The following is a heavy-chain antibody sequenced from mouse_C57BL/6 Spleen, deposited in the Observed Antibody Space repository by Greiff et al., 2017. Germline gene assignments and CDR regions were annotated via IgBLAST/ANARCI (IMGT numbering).Heavy chain of an antibody. Sequence: QVQLQQSGAELMKPGASVKLSCKATGYTFTGYWIEWVKQRPGHGLEWIGEILPGRGSTNYNEKFKGKATFTADTSSNTAYMQLSSLTTEDSAIYYCARSYDYDLYAMDYWGQGTSVTVSS. J-gene: IGHJ4*01. D-gene: IGHD2-4*01. CDR3: ARSYDYDLYAMDY. CDR1: GYTFTGYW. V-gene: IGHV1-9*01. CDR2: ILPGRGST.